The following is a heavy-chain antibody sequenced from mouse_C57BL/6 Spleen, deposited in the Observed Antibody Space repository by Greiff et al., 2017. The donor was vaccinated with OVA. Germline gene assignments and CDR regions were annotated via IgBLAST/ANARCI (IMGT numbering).Heavy chain of an antibody. J-gene: IGHJ1*03. CDR2: ISGGGGNT. CDR1: GFTFSSYT. CDR3: ARRAYYDYSWYFDV. D-gene: IGHD2-4*01. Sequence: EVQLQESGGGLVKPGGSLKLSCAASGFTFSSYTMSWVRQTPEKRLEWVATISGGGGNTYYPDSVKGRFTISRDNAKNTLYLQMSSLRSEDTALYYCARRAYYDYSWYFDVWGTGTTVTVSS. V-gene: IGHV5-9*01.